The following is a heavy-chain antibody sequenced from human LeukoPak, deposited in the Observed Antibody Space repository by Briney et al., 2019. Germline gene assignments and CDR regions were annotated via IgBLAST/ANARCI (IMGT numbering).Heavy chain of an antibody. D-gene: IGHD2-21*02. J-gene: IGHJ4*02. V-gene: IGHV3-30*18. CDR1: GFTFSSYG. Sequence: GGSLRLSCAASGFTFSSYGMQWVRQAPGKGLEWVAVISHDGSVQYYADSVKGRFTISREDSKNTLDLQMNSLRTEDTAVYYCAKEGTPMTAIYFDLWGQGTLVTVSS. CDR3: AKEGTPMTAIYFDL. CDR2: ISHDGSVQ.